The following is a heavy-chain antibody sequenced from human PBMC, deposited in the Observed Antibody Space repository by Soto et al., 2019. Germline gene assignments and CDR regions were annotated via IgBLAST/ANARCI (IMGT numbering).Heavy chain of an antibody. CDR3: ANPDYYDSSGPGY. CDR2: IHRDDGTV. Sequence: GSLRLSCAASGFTFSSYSMNWVRQAPGKGLEWISYIHRDDGTVYYADSVKGRFTISRDNAKNSLFLQMTSLRAEDTAVYYCANPDYYDSSGPGYWGQGTLVTVSS. J-gene: IGHJ4*02. CDR1: GFTFSSYS. D-gene: IGHD3-22*01. V-gene: IGHV3-48*01.